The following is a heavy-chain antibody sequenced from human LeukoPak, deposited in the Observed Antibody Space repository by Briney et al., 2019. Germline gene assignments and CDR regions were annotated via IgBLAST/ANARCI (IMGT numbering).Heavy chain of an antibody. CDR3: ARGGYSGSYAFDY. CDR1: GGSFSGCY. D-gene: IGHD1-26*01. J-gene: IGHJ4*02. CDR2: INHSGST. V-gene: IGHV4-34*01. Sequence: SETLSLTCTVYGGSFSGCYWSWIRQPPGKGLEWIGEINHSGSTNYNASLKSRVTISVDTSKNQFSLKLSSVTAADTAVYYCARGGYSGSYAFDYWGQGTLVTVSS.